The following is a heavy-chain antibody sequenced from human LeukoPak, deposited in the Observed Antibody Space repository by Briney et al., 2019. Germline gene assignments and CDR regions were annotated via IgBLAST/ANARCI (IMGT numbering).Heavy chain of an antibody. CDR2: ISYDGSNK. CDR3: ARGSAYYYDSSGYYSVDY. J-gene: IGHJ4*02. V-gene: IGHV3-30-3*01. CDR1: GFTFSSYA. D-gene: IGHD3-22*01. Sequence: GGSLRLSCAVSGFTFSSYAMHWVRQAPGKGLEWVAVISYDGSNKYYADSVKGRFTISRDNSKNTLYLQMNSLRAEDTAVYYCARGSAYYYDSSGYYSVDYWGQGTLVTVSS.